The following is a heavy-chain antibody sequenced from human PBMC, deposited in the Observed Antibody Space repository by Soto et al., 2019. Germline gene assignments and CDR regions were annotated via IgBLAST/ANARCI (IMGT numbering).Heavy chain of an antibody. CDR2: IKSKTDGGTT. CDR1: GFTFSNAW. D-gene: IGHD4-17*01. Sequence: EVQLVESGGGLVKPGGSLRLSCAASGFTFSNAWMSWVRQAPGKGLEWVGRIKSKTDGGTTDYAAPVKGRFTISRDDSKKTMYLQMNSLKTEYSAVYYCTTGPYDGDSWYFDLWGRGTLVTVSS. CDR3: TTGPYDGDSWYFDL. V-gene: IGHV3-15*01. J-gene: IGHJ2*01.